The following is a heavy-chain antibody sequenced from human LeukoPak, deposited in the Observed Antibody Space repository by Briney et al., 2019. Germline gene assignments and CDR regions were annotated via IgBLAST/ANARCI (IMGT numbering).Heavy chain of an antibody. CDR1: GFTFSDYY. CDR2: ISSSGSTI. D-gene: IGHD2-2*02. J-gene: IGHJ6*02. CDR3: AKGLYCSSTSCYTGRGYYYYYYGMDV. Sequence: GGSLRLSCAASGFTFSDYYMSWIRQAPGKGLEWVSYISSSGSTIYYADSVKGRFTISRDNAKNSLYLQMNSLRAEDTAVYYCAKGLYCSSTSCYTGRGYYYYYYGMDVWGQGTTVTVSS. V-gene: IGHV3-11*01.